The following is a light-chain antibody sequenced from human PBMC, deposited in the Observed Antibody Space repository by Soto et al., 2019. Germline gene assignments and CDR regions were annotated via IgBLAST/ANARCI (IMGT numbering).Light chain of an antibody. CDR2: GAS. J-gene: IGKJ1*01. CDR3: QQYNNWPRT. Sequence: EIVLTQSPGTLSLSPGGRATLSCRASQSVSSDLAWYHQKPGQAPRLLIYGASTRATGIPARFSGSGSGTEFTLTINSLQSEDFAVYYCQQYNNWPRTFGQGTKVDIK. V-gene: IGKV3-15*01. CDR1: QSVSSD.